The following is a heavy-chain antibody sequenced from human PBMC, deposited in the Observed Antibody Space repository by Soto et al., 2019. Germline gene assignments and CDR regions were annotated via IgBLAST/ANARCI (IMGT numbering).Heavy chain of an antibody. V-gene: IGHV3-30*18. CDR2: ISYDGSNK. D-gene: IGHD2-2*02. J-gene: IGHJ6*02. CDR1: GFTFSSYG. CDR3: AKVTCSSTSCYMGPHFYYYYYGMDV. Sequence: PGGSLRLSCAASGFTFSSYGMHWVRQAPGKGLEWVAVISYDGSNKYYADSVKGRFTISRDNSKNTLYLQMNSLRAEDTAVYYCAKVTCSSTSCYMGPHFYYYYYGMDVWGQGTTVTVYS.